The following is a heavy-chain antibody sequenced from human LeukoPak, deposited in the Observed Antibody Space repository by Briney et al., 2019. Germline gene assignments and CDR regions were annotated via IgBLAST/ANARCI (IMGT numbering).Heavy chain of an antibody. CDR1: GYTFTSYA. Sequence: ASVKVSCKASGYTFTSYAMHWVRQAPGQRLEWMGWINAGNGNTKYSQEFQGRVTITRDTSASTAYMELSSLRSEDMAVYYCANWNYYYYYMDVWGKGTTVTVSS. D-gene: IGHD1-1*01. V-gene: IGHV1-3*03. CDR3: ANWNYYYYYMDV. J-gene: IGHJ6*03. CDR2: INAGNGNT.